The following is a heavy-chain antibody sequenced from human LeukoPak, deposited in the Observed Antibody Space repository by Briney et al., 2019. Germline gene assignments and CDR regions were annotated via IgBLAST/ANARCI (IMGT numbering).Heavy chain of an antibody. CDR3: ARWYYYASGSLDY. CDR2: ISSSSTTI. D-gene: IGHD3-10*01. V-gene: IGHV3-48*02. Sequence: GGTLRLSCAASGFTFSGYSMNWVRQASGKGLEWRSYISSSSTTISYAESVKGRFTISRDNAKNSLYLQMNSLRDEDTAVYYCARWYYYASGSLDYWGQGTLVTVSS. CDR1: GFTFSGYS. J-gene: IGHJ4*02.